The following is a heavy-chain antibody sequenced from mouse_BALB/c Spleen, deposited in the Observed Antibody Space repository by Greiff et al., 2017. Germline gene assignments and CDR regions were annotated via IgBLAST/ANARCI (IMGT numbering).Heavy chain of an antibody. J-gene: IGHJ1*01. Sequence: EVKLVESGGGLVQPGGSLKLSCAASGFDFSRYWMSWVRQAPGKGLEWIGEINPDSSTINYTPSLKDKFIISRDNAKNTLYLQMSKVRSEDTALYYCARPMGFRYFDVWGAGTTVTVSS. CDR2: INPDSSTI. V-gene: IGHV4-1*02. D-gene: IGHD2-3*01. CDR3: ARPMGFRYFDV. CDR1: GFDFSRYW.